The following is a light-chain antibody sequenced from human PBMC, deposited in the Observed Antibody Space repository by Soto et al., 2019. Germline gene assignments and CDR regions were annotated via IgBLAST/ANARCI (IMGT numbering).Light chain of an antibody. CDR2: DAS. CDR1: PNIFNY. CDR3: KEYEEHPFT. J-gene: IGKJ4*01. Sequence: DVQLTQSPSTLPASVGDRVAIPCQATPNIFNYLNRFQPRPGKTPQLLIYDASHFEPGGPSRFSGKRSRKVFTFIIIDQQTEDFATVFCKEYEEHPFTFGGGTRVEV. V-gene: IGKV1-33*01.